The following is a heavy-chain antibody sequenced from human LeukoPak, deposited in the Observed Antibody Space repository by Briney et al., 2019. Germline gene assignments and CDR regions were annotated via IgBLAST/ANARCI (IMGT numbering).Heavy chain of an antibody. Sequence: GGSLRLSCAGSGFMFDHYAMNWVRQAPGRGLEWVSVITGIGGGTYYAESVEGRFTVSRDNSKNTVYLQMNSLGADDTAVYYCAKDGGSTLPYYFDWWGQGTLVTVAS. V-gene: IGHV3-23*01. CDR2: ITGIGGGT. CDR1: GFMFDHYA. D-gene: IGHD2-2*01. J-gene: IGHJ4*02. CDR3: AKDGGSTLPYYFDW.